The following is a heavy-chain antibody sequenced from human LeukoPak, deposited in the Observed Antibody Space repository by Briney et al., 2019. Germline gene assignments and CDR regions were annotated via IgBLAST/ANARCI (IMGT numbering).Heavy chain of an antibody. CDR2: INHSGST. CDR1: GGSFSGYY. Sequence: SETLSLTCAVYGGSFSGYYWSWIRQPPGKGPEWIGEINHSGSTNYNPSLKSRVTISVDTSKNQFSLKLSSVTAADTAVYYCARGIGRRIVGATRFKTDAFDIWGQGTMVTVSS. V-gene: IGHV4-34*01. D-gene: IGHD1-26*01. J-gene: IGHJ3*02. CDR3: ARGIGRRIVGATRFKTDAFDI.